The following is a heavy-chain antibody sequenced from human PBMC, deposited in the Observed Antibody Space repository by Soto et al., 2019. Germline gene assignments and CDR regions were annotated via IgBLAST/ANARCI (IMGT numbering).Heavy chain of an antibody. V-gene: IGHV4-4*02. J-gene: IGHJ4*02. Sequence: QVQLQESGPGLVKPSGTLSLTCAVSGGSISSSNWWSWVRQPPGKGLEWIGEIYHSGSTNYNPSLKSRVTISVDTSKNQFSLKLSSVTAADTAVYYCARGRDIVVVPAANYYFDYWGQGTLVTVSS. CDR2: IYHSGST. CDR3: ARGRDIVVVPAANYYFDY. CDR1: GGSISSSNW. D-gene: IGHD2-2*01.